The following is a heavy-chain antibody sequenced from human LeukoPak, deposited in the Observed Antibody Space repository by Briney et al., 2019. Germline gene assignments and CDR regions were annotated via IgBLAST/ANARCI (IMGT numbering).Heavy chain of an antibody. CDR2: INPNSGGT. CDR3: ARPYRDYDDNWFDP. CDR1: GYTFTGYY. Sequence: ASVKVSCKASGYTFTGYYMHWVRQAPGQGLEWMGWINPNSGGTNYAQKFQGRVSMTRDTSISTAYMELSRLRSDDTAVYYCARPYRDYDDNWFDPWGQGTLVTVSS. J-gene: IGHJ5*02. D-gene: IGHD4-17*01. V-gene: IGHV1-2*02.